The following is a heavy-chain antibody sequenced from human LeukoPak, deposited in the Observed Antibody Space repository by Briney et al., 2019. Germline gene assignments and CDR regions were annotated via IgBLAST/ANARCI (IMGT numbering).Heavy chain of an antibody. Sequence: GGSLRLSCAASGLTFSDHAMGWVRRTPGKGLEWVANIKEDGAETRYVDSVRGRFTISRDNAKNSVYLQMNYLRAEDTAVYHCARHGPDTGYRHLDLWGRGALVTVSS. D-gene: IGHD3-9*01. CDR3: ARHGPDTGYRHLDL. CDR2: IKEDGAET. J-gene: IGHJ5*02. V-gene: IGHV3-7*01. CDR1: GLTFSDHA.